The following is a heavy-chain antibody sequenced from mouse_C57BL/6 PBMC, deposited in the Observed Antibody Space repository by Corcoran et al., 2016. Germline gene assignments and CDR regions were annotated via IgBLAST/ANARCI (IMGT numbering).Heavy chain of an antibody. J-gene: IGHJ2*01. V-gene: IGHV9-3*01. Sequence: QIQLVQSGPELKKPGETVKISCKASGYTFTTYGMSWVKQAPGKGLKWMGWINTYSGVPTYADDFKGRFAFSLETSASTAYLQINNLKNEDTATYFCARIEITTVVAYFDYWGQGTTLTVSS. D-gene: IGHD1-1*01. CDR1: GYTFTTYG. CDR3: ARIEITTVVAYFDY. CDR2: INTYSGVP.